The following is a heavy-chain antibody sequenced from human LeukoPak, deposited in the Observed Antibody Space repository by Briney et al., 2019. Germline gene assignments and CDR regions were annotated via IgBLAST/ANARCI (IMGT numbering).Heavy chain of an antibody. D-gene: IGHD3-22*01. CDR1: GFTFSSYS. CDR2: ISGSGGST. J-gene: IGHJ4*02. CDR3: AKDAVESFYDSSGYYYGVGFDY. Sequence: GGSLTLSCPASGFTFSSYSMSWVRQAPGQGLEWVSAISGSGGSTYYTDSVKGRFTISRDNSNNTLYLQMNSLRAEDTAVYFCAKDAVESFYDSSGYYYGVGFDYWGQGTLVSVSS. V-gene: IGHV3-23*01.